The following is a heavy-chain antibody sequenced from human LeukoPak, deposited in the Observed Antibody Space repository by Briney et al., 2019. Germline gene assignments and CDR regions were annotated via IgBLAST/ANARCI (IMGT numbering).Heavy chain of an antibody. CDR2: MYTSGNT. CDR3: ARDSGYDLS. Sequence: SEILSLTCTVSGDSISSYFWSWIRQPAGKGLELIGRMYTSGNTIYNPSLKSRVSMSVDTSKNQLSLKVRSVTAADTAVYYCARDSGYDLSWGQGTLVTVSS. CDR1: GDSISSYF. J-gene: IGHJ4*02. D-gene: IGHD5-12*01. V-gene: IGHV4-4*07.